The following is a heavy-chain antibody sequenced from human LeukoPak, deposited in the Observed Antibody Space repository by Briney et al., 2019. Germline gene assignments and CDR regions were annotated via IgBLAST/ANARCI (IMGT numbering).Heavy chain of an antibody. J-gene: IGHJ4*02. D-gene: IGHD3-16*02. Sequence: PGGSLRLSCEASGFTFSNYAMHWVRQAPGKGLEWVAAISYDGSNKYYADPVKGRFTVSRDNSKNTLYLQMNSLRAEDTAVYYCTTGAGDYVWGSYRYFGHWGQGSLVTVSS. V-gene: IGHV3-30*14. CDR1: GFTFSNYA. CDR3: TTGAGDYVWGSYRYFGH. CDR2: ISYDGSNK.